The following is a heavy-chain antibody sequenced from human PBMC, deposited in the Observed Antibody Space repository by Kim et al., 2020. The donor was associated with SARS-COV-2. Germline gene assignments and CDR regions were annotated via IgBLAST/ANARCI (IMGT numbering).Heavy chain of an antibody. V-gene: IGHV3-73*01. J-gene: IGHJ5*02. D-gene: IGHD4-17*01. CDR2: T. CDR3: TLYGDYGWFDP. Sequence: TAYAASVKGRFTISRDGSKNTAYLQMNSLKTEDTAVYYCTLYGDYGWFDPWGQGTLVTVSS.